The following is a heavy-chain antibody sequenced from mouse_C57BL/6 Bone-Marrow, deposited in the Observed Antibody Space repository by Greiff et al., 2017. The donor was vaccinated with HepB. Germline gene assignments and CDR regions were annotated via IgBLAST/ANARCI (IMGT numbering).Heavy chain of an antibody. J-gene: IGHJ3*01. CDR1: GFTFSDYG. CDR3: ARPHYYGSSSFAY. Sequence: EVKVEESGGGLVKPGGSLKLSCAASGFTFSDYGMHWVRQAPEKGLEWVAYISSGSSTIYYADTVKGRFTISRDNAKNTLFLQMTSLRSEDTAMYYCARPHYYGSSSFAYWGQGTLVTVSA. D-gene: IGHD1-1*01. CDR2: ISSGSSTI. V-gene: IGHV5-17*01.